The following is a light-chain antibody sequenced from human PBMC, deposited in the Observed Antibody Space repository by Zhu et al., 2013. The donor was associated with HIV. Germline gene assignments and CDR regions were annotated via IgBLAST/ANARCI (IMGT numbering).Light chain of an antibody. CDR2: DAS. CDR3: LQHHTYPWT. V-gene: IGKV1-5*01. J-gene: IGKJ1*01. CDR1: QSVGTW. Sequence: DIQMTQSPSTLSAFAGDRVTITCRASQSVGTWLAWYQQRPGKAPKLLIYDASSLQSGVSSRFSGSGSGTEFTLTVSSLQPDDFATYFCLQHHTYPWTFGQATKVEIK.